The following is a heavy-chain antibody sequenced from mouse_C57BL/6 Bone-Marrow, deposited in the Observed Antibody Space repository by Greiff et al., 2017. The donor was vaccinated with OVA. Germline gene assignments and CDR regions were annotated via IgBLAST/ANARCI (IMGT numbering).Heavy chain of an antibody. Sequence: EVHLVEPGGGLVQPGGSLKLSCAASGFTFSDYGMAWVRQAPRTGPEWVAFISNLAYSIYYADNLTGRFTLSRENAKNTLYLEMRSLRSEDTAMYYCARESDGSGLYAMGYWGQGTAVTVSS. CDR1: GFTFSDYG. CDR2: ISNLAYSI. D-gene: IGHD1-1*01. J-gene: IGHJ4*01. CDR3: ARESDGSGLYAMGY. V-gene: IGHV5-15*01.